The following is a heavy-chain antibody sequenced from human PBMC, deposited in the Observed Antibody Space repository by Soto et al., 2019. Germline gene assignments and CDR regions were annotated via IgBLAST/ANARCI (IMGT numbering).Heavy chain of an antibody. D-gene: IGHD5-18*01. V-gene: IGHV3-30-3*01. J-gene: IGHJ4*02. CDR3: ARDQGPRQWIQLPEY. CDR1: GFTFSSYA. CDR2: ISYDGSNK. Sequence: QVQLVESGGGVVQPGRSLRLSCAASGFTFSSYAMHWVRQAPGKGLEWVAVISYDGSNKYYADSVKGRFTISRDNSKNPLDLTMNSLRAEDTAVYYCARDQGPRQWIQLPEYWGQGTLVTVSS.